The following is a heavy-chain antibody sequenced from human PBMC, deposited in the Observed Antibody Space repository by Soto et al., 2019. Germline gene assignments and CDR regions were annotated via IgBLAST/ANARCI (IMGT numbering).Heavy chain of an antibody. D-gene: IGHD2-2*01. Sequence: GGSLRLSCAASGFTFSGSAMHWVRQASGKGLEWVGRIRSKANSYATAYAASVKGRFTISRDDSKNTAYLQMNSLKTEDTAVYYCTRREDSVVVPAYYYYYGMDVWGQGTTDTVSS. CDR1: GFTFSGSA. V-gene: IGHV3-73*01. J-gene: IGHJ6*02. CDR3: TRREDSVVVPAYYYYYGMDV. CDR2: IRSKANSYAT.